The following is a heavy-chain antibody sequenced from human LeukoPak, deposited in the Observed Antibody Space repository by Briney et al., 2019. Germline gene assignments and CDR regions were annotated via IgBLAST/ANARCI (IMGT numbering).Heavy chain of an antibody. V-gene: IGHV3-74*01. CDR3: SRGLTGGTPYYFEH. CDR1: GFTFSSYW. J-gene: IGHJ4*02. CDR2: IMSDGSTK. D-gene: IGHD1-26*01. Sequence: GGSLRLSCAASGFTFSSYWMHWVRRAPGKGLVWVSRIMSDGSTKSYADSVKGRFTISRDNAKNTRYLQMNSLRAEDTAVYYCSRGLTGGTPYYFEHWGQGTLVTVSS.